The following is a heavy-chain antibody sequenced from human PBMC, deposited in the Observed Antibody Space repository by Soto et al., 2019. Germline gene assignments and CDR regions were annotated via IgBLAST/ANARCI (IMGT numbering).Heavy chain of an antibody. J-gene: IGHJ4*02. V-gene: IGHV3-33*01. CDR3: ARDDYGTKFDY. CDR2: IWYDGTNE. Sequence: QVQLVESGGGVVQPGRSLRLSCAASGFTFSNYGMHWVRQAPGKGLEWVAVIWYDGTNEYYADSVKGRFTISRDNSKNTLYLQMNSLRAEDTAVYYCARDDYGTKFDYWGQGTLVTVSS. D-gene: IGHD3-16*01. CDR1: GFTFSNYG.